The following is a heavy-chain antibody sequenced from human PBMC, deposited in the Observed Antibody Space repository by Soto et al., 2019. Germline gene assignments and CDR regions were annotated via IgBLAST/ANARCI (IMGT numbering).Heavy chain of an antibody. V-gene: IGHV1-69*01. J-gene: IGHJ4*02. CDR2: IIPIFGTA. D-gene: IGHD3-22*01. CDR3: ARASYDSSGYYYFDY. CDR1: GGTFSSYA. Sequence: QVQLVQSGAEVKKPGSSVKVSCKASGGTFSSYAISWVRQAPGQGLEWMGGIIPIFGTANYAQKFQGRVTITADESTSTAYMELSSLRSEETAVYYCARASYDSSGYYYFDYWGQGTLVTVSS.